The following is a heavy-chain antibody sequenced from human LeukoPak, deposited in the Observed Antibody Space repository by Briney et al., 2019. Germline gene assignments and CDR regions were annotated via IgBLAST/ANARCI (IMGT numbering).Heavy chain of an antibody. J-gene: IGHJ4*02. Sequence: GGSLRLSCTVSGFTVSSNSMSWVRQAPGKGLEWVSFIYSDNTHYSDSVKGRFTISRDNSKNTLYLQMNSLRDEDTAVYYCARRAGAYSHPYDYWGQGTLVTVSS. CDR3: ARRAGAYSHPYDY. CDR2: IYSDNT. V-gene: IGHV3-53*01. CDR1: GFTVSSNS. D-gene: IGHD4/OR15-4a*01.